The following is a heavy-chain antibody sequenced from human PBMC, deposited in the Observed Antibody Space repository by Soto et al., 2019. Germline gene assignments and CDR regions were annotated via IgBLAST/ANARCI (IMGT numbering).Heavy chain of an antibody. CDR1: GYTFTSYD. D-gene: IGHD6-13*01. CDR2: MNPNSGNT. J-gene: IGHJ5*02. V-gene: IGHV1-8*01. Sequence: QVQLVQSGAEVKKPGASVKVSCKASGYTFTSYDINWVRQATGQGLEWMGWMNPNSGNTGYAQKVQGRVTMTRNTSISTAYRGLSSLRSEDTAVYYCARGGVAAAGRWFDPWGQGTLVTVSS. CDR3: ARGGVAAAGRWFDP.